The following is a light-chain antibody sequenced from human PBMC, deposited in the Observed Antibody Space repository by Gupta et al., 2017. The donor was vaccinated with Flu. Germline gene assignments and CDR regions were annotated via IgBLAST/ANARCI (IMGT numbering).Light chain of an antibody. CDR1: QGVSGRR. J-gene: IGKJ3*01. CDR3: QQYYSYLTT. CDR2: IVY. Sequence: GTLSMSPGETATLSCSVCQGVSGRRVAVVTGVQTCALPILSKIVYRRESGVPSRFSGSESGTEFTLTINSLQPDDFAAYYCQQYYSYLTTFGPGTKVDI. V-gene: IGKV3-20*01.